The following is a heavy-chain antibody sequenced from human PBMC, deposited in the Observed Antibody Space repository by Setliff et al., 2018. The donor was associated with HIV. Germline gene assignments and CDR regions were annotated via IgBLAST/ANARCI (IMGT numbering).Heavy chain of an antibody. V-gene: IGHV3-21*01. J-gene: IGHJ6*04. D-gene: IGHD3-3*01. Sequence: GGSLRLSCAASGFTFSNYNMNWVRQAPGKGLEWVSSISSSSSYINYADSVKGRFTISRDNPKNSLYLQMNSLRAEDTAVYYCARGNAYAKWSGWTLDVWGKGTTVTVPQ. CDR3: ARGNAYAKWSGWTLDV. CDR2: ISSSSSYI. CDR1: GFTFSNYN.